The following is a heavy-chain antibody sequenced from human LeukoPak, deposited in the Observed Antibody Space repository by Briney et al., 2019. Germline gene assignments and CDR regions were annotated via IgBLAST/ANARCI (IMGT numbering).Heavy chain of an antibody. J-gene: IGHJ3*02. CDR3: ARERQDTVIHSGAFDI. CDR2: IASDGSHT. V-gene: IGHV3-30-3*01. Sequence: PGRSLRLSCAASGFTFSNYFMHWVRQAPGKGLEWVADIASDGSHTFYVESVKGRFTISRDNSKNTLYLQMNSLGPEDTAAYFCARERQDTVIHSGAFDIWGQGTMVTVSS. D-gene: IGHD2-21*02. CDR1: GFTFSNYF.